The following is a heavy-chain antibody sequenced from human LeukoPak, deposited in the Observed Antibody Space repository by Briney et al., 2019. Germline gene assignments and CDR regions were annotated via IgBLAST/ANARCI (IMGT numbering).Heavy chain of an antibody. D-gene: IGHD6-19*01. CDR2: IWYDGSNK. V-gene: IGHV3-33*01. Sequence: GGSLRLSCAASGFTFSSYGMYWVRQAPGKGLEWVAVIWYDGSNKYYADSVKGRFTISRDNSKNTLYLQMNSLRAEDTAVYYCAREGVTVAGNAWFDPWGQGTLVTVSS. CDR1: GFTFSSYG. J-gene: IGHJ5*02. CDR3: AREGVTVAGNAWFDP.